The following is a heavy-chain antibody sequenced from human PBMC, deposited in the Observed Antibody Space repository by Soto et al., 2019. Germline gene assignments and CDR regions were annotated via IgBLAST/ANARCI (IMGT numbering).Heavy chain of an antibody. Sequence: PGGSLRLSCAASGFTVSINYMSWVRQAPGKGLEWVSVIYSGGSTYYADSVKGRFTISRDNSKNTLYLQMNSLRAEDTAVYYCASGYCSGGSCYPYYFDYWGQGILVTVSS. CDR2: IYSGGST. V-gene: IGHV3-66*01. J-gene: IGHJ4*02. D-gene: IGHD2-15*01. CDR1: GFTVSINY. CDR3: ASGYCSGGSCYPYYFDY.